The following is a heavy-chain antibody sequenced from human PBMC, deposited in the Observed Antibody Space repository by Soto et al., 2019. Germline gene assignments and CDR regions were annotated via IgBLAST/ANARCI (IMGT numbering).Heavy chain of an antibody. V-gene: IGHV4-39*01. CDR1: GGSISSSSYY. D-gene: IGHD2-8*01. CDR3: AAYPLLSYAMDV. J-gene: IGHJ6*02. CDR2: IYYSGST. Sequence: QLQLQESGPGLVKPSETLSLTCTVSGGSISSSSYYWGWIRQPPGKGLEWIGSIYYSGSTYYNPSLKSRVPRSVDTSKNQFSLKRSSVTAADTAVYYCAAYPLLSYAMDVWGQGTPVTVSS.